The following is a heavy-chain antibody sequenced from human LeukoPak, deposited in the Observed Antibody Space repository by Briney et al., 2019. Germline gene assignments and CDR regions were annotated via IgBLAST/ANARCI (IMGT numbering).Heavy chain of an antibody. CDR1: GFTFSNYG. D-gene: IGHD3-9*01. CDR2: ITGSGGST. Sequence: GGSLRLSCAASGFTFSNYGLSWVRQAPGKGLEWVSGITGSGGSTYYADSVKGRFTISRDNSKNTLYLQMNSLRAEDTAVYYCARAGPIRYFDWLLQTDYYYYMDVWGKGTTVTISS. CDR3: ARAGPIRYFDWLLQTDYYYYMDV. J-gene: IGHJ6*03. V-gene: IGHV3-23*01.